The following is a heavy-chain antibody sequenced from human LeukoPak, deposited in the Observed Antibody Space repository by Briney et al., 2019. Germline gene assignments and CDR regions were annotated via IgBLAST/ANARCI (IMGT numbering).Heavy chain of an antibody. V-gene: IGHV1-8*01. CDR1: GYTFTSYD. Sequence: GASVKVSCKASGYTFTSYDINWVRQATGQGLELMGWMNPNSGNRGYAEEFQGRVTMTRNTTISTAYMELSSLRSEDTAVYYCARGIAAHYFDYWGQGTLVTVSS. D-gene: IGHD6-6*01. CDR2: MNPNSGNR. CDR3: ARGIAAHYFDY. J-gene: IGHJ4*02.